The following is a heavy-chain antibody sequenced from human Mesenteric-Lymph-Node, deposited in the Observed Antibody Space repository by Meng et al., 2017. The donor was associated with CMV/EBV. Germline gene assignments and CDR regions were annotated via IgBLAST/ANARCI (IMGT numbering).Heavy chain of an antibody. CDR2: IYSGGST. CDR3: ARLLDGGYWYFDL. V-gene: IGHV3-53*01. J-gene: IGHJ2*01. Sequence: GESLKISCAASGFTFSSYWMHWVRQAPGKGLEWVSVIYSGGSTYYADSVKGRFTISRDNSKNTLYLQMNSLRAEDTAVYYCARLLDGGYWYFDLWGRGTLVTVSS. CDR1: GFTFSSYW. D-gene: IGHD3-10*01.